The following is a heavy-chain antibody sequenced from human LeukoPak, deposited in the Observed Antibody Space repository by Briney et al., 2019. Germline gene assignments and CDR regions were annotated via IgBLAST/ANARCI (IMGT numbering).Heavy chain of an antibody. J-gene: IGHJ4*02. CDR1: GFTFSSCS. V-gene: IGHV3-21*01. CDR3: ARVPPSSGYSSSWYAVGKYYFDY. D-gene: IGHD6-13*01. Sequence: GGSLRLSCAASGFTFSSCSMNWVRQAPGKGLEWVSSISSSSSYIYYADSVKGGFTISRDNAKNSLYLQMNSLRAEDTALYYCARVPPSSGYSSSWYAVGKYYFDYWGQGTLVTVSS. CDR2: ISSSSSYI.